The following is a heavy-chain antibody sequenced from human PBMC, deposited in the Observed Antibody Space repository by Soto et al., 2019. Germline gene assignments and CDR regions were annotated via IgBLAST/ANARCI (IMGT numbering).Heavy chain of an antibody. CDR1: GFTFSSYA. D-gene: IGHD2-2*02. J-gene: IGHJ4*02. CDR3: AHTQGIVLVPAAIRY. CDR2: ITASGGST. Sequence: VHLLESGGGLVQPGGSLRLSCAASGFTFSSYAMSWVRQAPGKGLEWVSGITASGGSTSYADSVKGRFTISRDNSKNTLYLQMNSLRAEDTAVYYCAHTQGIVLVPAAIRYWGQGTLVTVSS. V-gene: IGHV3-23*01.